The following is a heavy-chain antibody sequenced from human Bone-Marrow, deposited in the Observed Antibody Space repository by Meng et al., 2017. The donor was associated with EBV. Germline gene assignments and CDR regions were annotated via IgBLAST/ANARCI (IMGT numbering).Heavy chain of an antibody. CDR1: GFTCSSYS. D-gene: IGHD2-15*01. J-gene: IGHJ4*02. CDR2: ISSSSSYI. CDR3: ARIGGGYCSGGSCYSQGHWDY. V-gene: IGHV3-21*01. Sequence: EVQLVESGGGLVKHGGYLRLFCAASGFTCSSYSMNWVRQAPGKGLEWVSSISSSSSYIYYADSMKGRFTISRDNAKNSLFLQMNSLRAEDTAVYYCARIGGGYCSGGSCYSQGHWDYWGQGTLVTVSS.